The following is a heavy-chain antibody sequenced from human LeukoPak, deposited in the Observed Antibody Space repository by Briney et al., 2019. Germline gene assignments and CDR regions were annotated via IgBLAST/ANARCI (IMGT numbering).Heavy chain of an antibody. J-gene: IGHJ4*02. CDR3: ARDWGAHPVVPIHYFDY. D-gene: IGHD2-21*01. CDR1: GGSLTTYY. V-gene: IGHV4-4*07. Sequence: PSETLSLTCTVSGGSLTTYYWSWIRQPAGKGLEWIGRIYHSGSTYYNPSLKSRVTISVDTSKNQFSLKLSSVTAADTAVYYCARDWGAHPVVPIHYFDYWGQGTLVTVSS. CDR2: IYHSGST.